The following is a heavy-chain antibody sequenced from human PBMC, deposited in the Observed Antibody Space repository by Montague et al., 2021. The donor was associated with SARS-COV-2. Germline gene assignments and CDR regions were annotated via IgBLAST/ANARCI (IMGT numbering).Heavy chain of an antibody. CDR2: INYSGST. D-gene: IGHD6-13*01. CDR1: GDSMNNYY. V-gene: IGHV4-59*01. J-gene: IGHJ4*02. Sequence: SETLSLTCTVSGDSMNNYYWSWIRQPPGRGLEWIGYINYSGSTHYNPSLQSRVTLSKDTSKNQFSLRLTSVTAADTAIYFCARAPIYRSSWYAYFDYWGQGTQVTVSS. CDR3: ARAPIYRSSWYAYFDY.